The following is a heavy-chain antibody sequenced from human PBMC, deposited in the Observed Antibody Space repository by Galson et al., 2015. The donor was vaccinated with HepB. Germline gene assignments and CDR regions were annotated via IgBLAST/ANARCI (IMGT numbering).Heavy chain of an antibody. Sequence: SVKVSCKASGYTFTGYYMHWVRQAPGQGLEWMGRINPNSGGTNYAQKFQGRVTMTRDTSISTAYMELSRLRSDDTAVYYCAAGYSSSWDTYWYFDLWGRGTLVTVSS. D-gene: IGHD6-13*01. CDR1: GYTFTGYY. J-gene: IGHJ2*01. V-gene: IGHV1-2*06. CDR3: AAGYSSSWDTYWYFDL. CDR2: INPNSGGT.